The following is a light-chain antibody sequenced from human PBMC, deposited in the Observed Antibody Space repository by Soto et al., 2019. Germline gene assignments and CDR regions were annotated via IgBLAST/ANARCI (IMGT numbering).Light chain of an antibody. Sequence: QSALTQPRSVSGSPGQSITISCTGTSSDVGGHNYVSWYQQYPGKAPKLLLSSVNKRPSGVPDRFSGSKSGNTASLTISGLQAEDEADYHCCSYAGSYTYVFGTGTKLTVL. V-gene: IGLV2-11*01. CDR3: CSYAGSYTYV. CDR2: SVN. J-gene: IGLJ1*01. CDR1: SSDVGGHNY.